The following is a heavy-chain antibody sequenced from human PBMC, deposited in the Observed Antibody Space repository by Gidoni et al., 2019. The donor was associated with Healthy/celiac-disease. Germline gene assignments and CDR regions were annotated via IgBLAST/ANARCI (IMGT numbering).Heavy chain of an antibody. CDR1: GFTFSSYS. V-gene: IGHV3-23*01. CDR2: ISGSGGST. Sequence: EVQLLESGGGLVQPGGSLTLSCPAPGFTFSSYSMSWVRQAPGKGLEWVSAISGSGGSTYYADSVKGRFTISRDNSKNTLYLQMNSLRAEDTAVYYCAKFPRYCSSTSCYYPFDYWGQGTLVTVSS. J-gene: IGHJ4*02. CDR3: AKFPRYCSSTSCYYPFDY. D-gene: IGHD2-2*01.